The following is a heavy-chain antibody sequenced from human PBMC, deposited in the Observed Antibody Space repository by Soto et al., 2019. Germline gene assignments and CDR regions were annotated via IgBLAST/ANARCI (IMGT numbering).Heavy chain of an antibody. CDR1: GFTFSSYA. D-gene: IGHD1-20*01. CDR3: ARGGVITGTWKREDFDY. CDR2: ISYDGSNK. V-gene: IGHV3-30-3*01. J-gene: IGHJ4*02. Sequence: GGSLRLSCAASGFTFSSYAMHWVRQAPGKGLEWVAVISYDGSNKYYADSVKGRFTISRDNSKNTLYLQMNSLRAEDTAVYYCARGGVITGTWKREDFDYWGQGTLVTVSS.